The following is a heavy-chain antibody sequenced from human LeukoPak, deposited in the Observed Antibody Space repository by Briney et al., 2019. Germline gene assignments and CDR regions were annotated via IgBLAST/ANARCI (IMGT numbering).Heavy chain of an antibody. CDR3: ASSSGSYQYYFDY. CDR2: IIPIFGTA. CDR1: GDTFSSYA. Sequence: SVKVSCKASGDTFSSYAISWVRQAPGQGLEWMGRIIPIFGTANYAQKFQGRVTITTDESTSTAYMELSSLRSEDTAVYYCASSSGSYQYYFDYWGQGTLVTVSS. V-gene: IGHV1-69*05. D-gene: IGHD1-26*01. J-gene: IGHJ4*02.